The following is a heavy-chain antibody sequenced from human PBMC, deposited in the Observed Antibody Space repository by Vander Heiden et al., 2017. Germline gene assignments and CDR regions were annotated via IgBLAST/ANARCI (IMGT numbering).Heavy chain of an antibody. D-gene: IGHD3-9*01. CDR1: GFTFSSYG. V-gene: IGHV3-33*01. J-gene: IGHJ4*02. CDR3: ARGTTGYYRGSYFDY. Sequence: QVQLVESGGGVVQPGRALRLPCAASGFTFSSYGMPWVRQAPGKELEVVAVIWFDGTNKYYGDSVKGRFTISRDNSKNTVYLQMNSLRAEDTAVYYCARGTTGYYRGSYFDYWGQGTLVTASS. CDR2: IWFDGTNK.